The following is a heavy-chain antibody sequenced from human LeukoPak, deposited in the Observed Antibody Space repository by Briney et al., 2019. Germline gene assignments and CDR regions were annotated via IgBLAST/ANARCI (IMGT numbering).Heavy chain of an antibody. D-gene: IGHD6-13*01. CDR1: GFTFSGYC. Sequence: PGGSLRLSCAASGFTFSGYCMHWVRQAPGKGLVWVSLITYDGSTKYYADSVKGRFTISRDNSKNTLYLQMNSLRAEDTAVYYCARDVEEQQLAGIFDYWGQGTLVTVSS. V-gene: IGHV3-30-3*01. J-gene: IGHJ4*02. CDR2: ITYDGSTK. CDR3: ARDVEEQQLAGIFDY.